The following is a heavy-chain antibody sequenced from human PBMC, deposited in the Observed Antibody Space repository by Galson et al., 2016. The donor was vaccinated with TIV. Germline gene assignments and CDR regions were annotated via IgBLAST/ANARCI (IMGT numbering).Heavy chain of an antibody. Sequence: SLRLSCAASGLTVSTNYMSWIRQAPGKGLEWVSIVYSDGSAYYADSVKGRFTMSRDNSKNTVYLQLNNLRAEDTAVYYCARSYDSSGNRCRFDHWGQGTLVTVSS. D-gene: IGHD3-22*01. CDR3: ARSYDSSGNRCRFDH. CDR1: GLTVSTNY. J-gene: IGHJ4*02. CDR2: VYSDGSA. V-gene: IGHV3-53*01.